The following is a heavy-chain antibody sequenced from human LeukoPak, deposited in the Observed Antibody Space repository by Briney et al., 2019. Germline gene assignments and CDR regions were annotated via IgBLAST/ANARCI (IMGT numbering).Heavy chain of an antibody. CDR1: GFTFSSYG. Sequence: GGSLRLSCAASGFTFSSYGMHWVRQAPGKGLEWVAFIRYDGSNKYYADSVKGRFTISRDNSKNTLYLQMNSLRAEDTAVYYCAKEEGYYDSSGYGAFDIWGQGTMVTVSS. J-gene: IGHJ3*02. CDR3: AKEEGYYDSSGYGAFDI. V-gene: IGHV3-30*02. D-gene: IGHD3-22*01. CDR2: IRYDGSNK.